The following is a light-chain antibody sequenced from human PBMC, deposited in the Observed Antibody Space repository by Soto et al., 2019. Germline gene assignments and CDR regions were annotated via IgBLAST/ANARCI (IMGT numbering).Light chain of an antibody. CDR2: GAS. Sequence: EIVMTQSPATLSVSPGERATLSCRASQSVSKILAWYQQKPGQAPRLLMFGASTRATGVPARISGSGSGTEFTHTISSLQSEDFAAYYCQQYASSPQTFGQGTKVEF. V-gene: IGKV3-15*01. CDR1: QSVSKI. J-gene: IGKJ1*01. CDR3: QQYASSPQT.